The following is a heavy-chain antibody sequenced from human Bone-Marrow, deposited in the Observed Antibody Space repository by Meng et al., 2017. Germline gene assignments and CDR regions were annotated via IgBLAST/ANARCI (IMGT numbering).Heavy chain of an antibody. J-gene: IGHJ4*02. D-gene: IGHD5-18*01. CDR2: VDPVGSGT. Sequence: ASVKVSCKASGYTFISYYMHWVRQAPGQGPEWMGVVDPVGSGTTYAQRFQGRLTMSTDRSTSTVYMDLNTLTSEDTAVYYCARPSAGYSYGRFDYWGQGTLVTVSS. CDR3: ARPSAGYSYGRFDY. CDR1: GYTFISYY. V-gene: IGHV1-46*01.